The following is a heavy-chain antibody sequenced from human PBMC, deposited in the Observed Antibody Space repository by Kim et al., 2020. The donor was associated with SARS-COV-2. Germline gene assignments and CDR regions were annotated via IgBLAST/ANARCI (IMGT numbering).Heavy chain of an antibody. CDR1: GFTFSSYG. CDR2: ISYDGSNK. D-gene: IGHD3-10*01. V-gene: IGHV3-33*05. CDR3: ARDAYYYGSGSPFDY. J-gene: IGHJ4*02. Sequence: GGSLRLSCAASGFTFSSYGRHWVRQAPGKGLEWVAVISYDGSNKYYADSVKGRFTISRDNSKNTLYLQMNRLRAEDTAVYYCARDAYYYGSGSPFDYWGQGTLVTVSS.